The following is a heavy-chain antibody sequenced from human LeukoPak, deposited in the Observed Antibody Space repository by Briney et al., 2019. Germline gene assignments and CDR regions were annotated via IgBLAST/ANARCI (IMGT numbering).Heavy chain of an antibody. CDR1: GFTFSSYA. V-gene: IGHV3-21*01. J-gene: IGHJ4*02. D-gene: IGHD6-19*01. Sequence: PGGSLRLSCAASGFTFSSYAMTWARQAPGKGLEWVSSISSSSYIYYADSVKGRFTISRDNAKNSLYLQMNSLRAEDTAVYYCARGYSSGWFDYWGQGTLVTVSS. CDR3: ARGYSSGWFDY. CDR2: ISSSSYI.